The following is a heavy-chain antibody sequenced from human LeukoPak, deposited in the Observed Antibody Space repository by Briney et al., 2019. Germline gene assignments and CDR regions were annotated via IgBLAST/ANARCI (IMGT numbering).Heavy chain of an antibody. D-gene: IGHD6-13*01. CDR1: GFIFSDYY. CDR3: ARDLPVGGSSSWYYFDY. J-gene: IGHJ4*02. CDR2: ISSSGSTI. Sequence: GVPLRLSCAASGFIFSDYYMSWIRQAPGKGLEWVSYISSSGSTIYYADSVKGRFTISRDNAKNSLYLQMNSLRAEDTAVYYCARDLPVGGSSSWYYFDYWGQGTLVTVSS. V-gene: IGHV3-11*01.